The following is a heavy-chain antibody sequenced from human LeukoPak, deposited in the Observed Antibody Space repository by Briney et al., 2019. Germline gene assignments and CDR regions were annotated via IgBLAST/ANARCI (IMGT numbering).Heavy chain of an antibody. CDR2: ISSNSSYI. D-gene: IGHD6-6*01. Sequence: GGSLRLSCAASGFTFSSYSMNWVRQAPGKGLEWVSSISSNSSYIYYADSVKGRFTISRDNAKNSLYLQMNSLRAEDTAVYYCARGEYSSSSIALDPWGQGTLVTVSS. CDR1: GFTFSSYS. J-gene: IGHJ5*02. V-gene: IGHV3-21*04. CDR3: ARGEYSSSSIALDP.